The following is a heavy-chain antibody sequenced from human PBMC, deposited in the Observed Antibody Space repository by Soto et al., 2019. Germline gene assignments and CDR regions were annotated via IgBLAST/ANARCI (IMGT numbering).Heavy chain of an antibody. CDR3: ARPVPAAGYYYGMDV. CDR2: IIPSFGTA. Sequence: QVQLVQSGAEVKKPGSSVKVSCKASGGTFSSYAISWVRQAPGQGLEWMGGIIPSFGTANYAQKFQGRITITADESTSTAYMELRSLRSEDTSVYYCARPVPAAGYYYGMDVWGQGTTVTVS. V-gene: IGHV1-69*12. CDR1: GGTFSSYA. J-gene: IGHJ6*02. D-gene: IGHD2-2*01.